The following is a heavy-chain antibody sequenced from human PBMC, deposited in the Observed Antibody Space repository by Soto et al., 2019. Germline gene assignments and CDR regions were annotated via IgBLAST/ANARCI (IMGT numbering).Heavy chain of an antibody. J-gene: IGHJ3*01. Sequence: GESLKISCKGSGYTFPNFWIAWVRQMPGKGLEWMGIIYPGDSHTSYSPSFQGQATISADKSISTAYLQWNSLKASDTATYYCARPSGRGAFDVWGQGTMVTVSS. V-gene: IGHV5-51*01. CDR1: GYTFPNFW. CDR2: IYPGDSHT. D-gene: IGHD2-15*01. CDR3: ARPSGRGAFDV.